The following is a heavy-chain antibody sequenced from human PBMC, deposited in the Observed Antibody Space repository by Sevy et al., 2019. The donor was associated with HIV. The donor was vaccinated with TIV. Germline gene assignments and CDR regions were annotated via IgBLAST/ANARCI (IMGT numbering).Heavy chain of an antibody. V-gene: IGHV6-1*01. CDR2: TYYRSKWYN. CDR3: AERTNDVFYYGMDV. CDR1: GDSVSSIRTS. Sequence: SQTLSLTCAISGDSVSSIRTSWNWIRQSPSRGLEWLGRTYYRSKWYNDYATSVKSRITINADTSKNQVSLQLNSETPEDTAVYYCAERTNDVFYYGMDVWGQGTTVTVSS. J-gene: IGHJ6*02.